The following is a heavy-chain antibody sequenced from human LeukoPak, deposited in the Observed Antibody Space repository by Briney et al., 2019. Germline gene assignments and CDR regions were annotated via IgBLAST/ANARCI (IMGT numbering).Heavy chain of an antibody. J-gene: IGHJ4*02. V-gene: IGHV4-59*11. D-gene: IGHD7-27*01. CDR1: GSSISSHS. CDR2: DSNNGNI. Sequence: SETLSLTCTVSGSSISSHSWGWIRQPPGKGLEWIGYDSNNGNINYNPALKSRVTISVDTSKRQISLNLRSVTAADTAVYYCARDNWGSLDYWGQGTLVTVPS. CDR3: ARDNWGSLDY.